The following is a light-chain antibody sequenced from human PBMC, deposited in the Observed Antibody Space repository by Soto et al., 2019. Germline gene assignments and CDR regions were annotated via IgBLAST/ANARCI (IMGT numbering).Light chain of an antibody. CDR2: DVS. CDR1: SSDVGGYNY. V-gene: IGLV2-11*01. Sequence: QSALTQPRSVSGSPGQSVTISCTGTSSDVGGYNYVSWYQQHPGKAPKLMIYDVSNRPSGVPDRFSGSKSGTTASLTISGLQAGDDVDACCCSAACIYAVVFGGGTNVTVL. J-gene: IGLJ2*01. CDR3: CSAACIYAVV.